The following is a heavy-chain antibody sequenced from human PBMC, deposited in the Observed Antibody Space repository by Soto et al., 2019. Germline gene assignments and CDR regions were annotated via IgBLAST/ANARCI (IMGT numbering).Heavy chain of an antibody. CDR2: IAHNGRG. Sequence: SETLSLTCAVYGGSFSGSFWSWIRQPPGQGLEWIGEIAHNGRGNYNSSLKIRVTLSVDTSKNQFSLKLSSLTAPDTAVYSCAGCKTRLGPWGQGTLVTVSS. D-gene: IGHD3-9*01. J-gene: IGHJ5*02. V-gene: IGHV4-34*01. CDR3: AGCKTRLGP. CDR1: GGSFSGSF.